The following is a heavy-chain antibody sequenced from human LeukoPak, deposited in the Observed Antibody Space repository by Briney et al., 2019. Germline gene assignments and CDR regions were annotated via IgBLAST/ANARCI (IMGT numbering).Heavy chain of an antibody. J-gene: IGHJ4*02. Sequence: SETLSLTCVVSGASVSSSHWNWIRQLPGKELEWIGCLSYTGKTDYNPSLTSRVTMSLDSSKNQVSLKLRSVTAADTAVYYCSEGYFEPFDHWGQGTLVTVSS. CDR2: LSYTGKT. V-gene: IGHV4-59*02. CDR1: GASVSSSH. CDR3: SEGYFEPFDH. D-gene: IGHD2/OR15-2a*01.